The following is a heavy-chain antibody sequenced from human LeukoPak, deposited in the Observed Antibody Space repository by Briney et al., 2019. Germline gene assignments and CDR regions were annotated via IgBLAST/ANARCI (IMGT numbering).Heavy chain of an antibody. CDR2: ISGSGGST. V-gene: IGHV3-23*01. Sequence: GGSLRLSCAASGFTFSSYAMSWVRQVPGKGLEWVSAISGSGGSTYYADSAKGRFTISRDNSKNTLYLQMNSLRAEDTAVYYCAKGIVVVPAGRGAYYYGMDVWGQGTTVTVSS. CDR1: GFTFSSYA. CDR3: AKGIVVVPAGRGAYYYGMDV. J-gene: IGHJ6*02. D-gene: IGHD2-2*01.